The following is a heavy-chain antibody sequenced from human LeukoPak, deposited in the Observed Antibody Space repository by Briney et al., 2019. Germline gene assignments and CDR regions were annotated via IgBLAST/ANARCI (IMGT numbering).Heavy chain of an antibody. CDR3: ARRQGSSENNWFDP. Sequence: PSETLSLTCTVSGGSISSSSYYWGWIRQPPGKGLEWIGSIYYSGSTYYNPSLKSRVTISVDTSKNQFSLKLSSVTAADTAVYYCARRQGSSENNWFDPWGQGTLVTVSS. V-gene: IGHV4-39*01. J-gene: IGHJ5*02. CDR1: GGSISSSSYY. D-gene: IGHD6-6*01. CDR2: IYYSGST.